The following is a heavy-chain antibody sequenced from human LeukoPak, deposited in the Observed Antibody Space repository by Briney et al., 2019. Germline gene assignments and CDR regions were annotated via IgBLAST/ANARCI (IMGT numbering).Heavy chain of an antibody. D-gene: IGHD3-10*01. Sequence: GGSLRLSCAASGFTFSNYGMHWVRQAPEMGLEWVANIKLDGSEKYYVDSVKGRFTISRDNAKNSLYLQMNSLRVEDTAVYYCASYYHDSASPFDYWGQGTLVTVSS. CDR1: GFTFSNYG. CDR3: ASYYHDSASPFDY. CDR2: IKLDGSEK. V-gene: IGHV3-7*01. J-gene: IGHJ4*02.